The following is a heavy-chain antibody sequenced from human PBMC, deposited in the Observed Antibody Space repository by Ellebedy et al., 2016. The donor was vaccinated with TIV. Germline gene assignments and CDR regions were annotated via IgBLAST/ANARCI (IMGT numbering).Heavy chain of an antibody. CDR2: ITYDGTNK. J-gene: IGHJ6*02. CDR3: ASDSRVLTDWRHYAMDV. Sequence: PGGSLRLSCPASGFTFSNYAMHWVRQAPGKGLEWVALITYDGTNKYYADSVKGRFTISRDNSNNTLYLQVNSLRAEDTAVYYGASDSRVLTDWRHYAMDVWGQGTTVTVSS. V-gene: IGHV3-30-3*01. D-gene: IGHD2-15*01. CDR1: GFTFSNYA.